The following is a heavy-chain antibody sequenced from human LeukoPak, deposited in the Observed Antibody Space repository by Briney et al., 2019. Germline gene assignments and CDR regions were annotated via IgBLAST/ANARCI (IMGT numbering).Heavy chain of an antibody. J-gene: IGHJ4*02. CDR1: GGSISSYY. D-gene: IGHD4-23*01. V-gene: IGHV4-59*12. CDR3: ARRRPVATPGGYFDY. CDR2: IYYSGST. Sequence: KPSETLSLTCTVSGGSISSYYWSWIRQPPGKGLEWIGYIYYSGSTNYNPSLKSRVTISVDTSKNQFSLNLSSVTAADTAVYYCARRRPVATPGGYFDYWGQGTLVTVSS.